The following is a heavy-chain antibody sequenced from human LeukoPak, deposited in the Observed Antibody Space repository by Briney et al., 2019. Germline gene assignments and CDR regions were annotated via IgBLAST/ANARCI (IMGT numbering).Heavy chain of an antibody. J-gene: IGHJ5*02. CDR2: FDPEDGKT. D-gene: IGHD1-26*01. Sequence: GASVKVSCKVSGYSLSELSMHWVRQAPGKGLEWMGGFDPEDGKTINAQKFQGRVTMTRDTSISTAYMELSRLRSDDTAVYYCARVQKGSYHGDWFDPWGQGTLVTVSS. CDR1: GYSLSELS. V-gene: IGHV1-24*01. CDR3: ARVQKGSYHGDWFDP.